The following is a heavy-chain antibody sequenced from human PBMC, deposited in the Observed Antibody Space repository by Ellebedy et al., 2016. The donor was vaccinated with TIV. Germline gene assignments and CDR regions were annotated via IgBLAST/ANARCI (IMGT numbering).Heavy chain of an antibody. CDR1: GGSISDSY. CDR2: IFYSGRT. CDR3: ARDGPMTRSPNMYYHYAPDV. J-gene: IGHJ6*02. Sequence: SETLSLTXSVSGGSISDSYWSWIRQPPGKGLEWVGCIFYSGRTNYNPSLQSRVTISIDTSTNQFSLKLRSVTAADSAVYFCARDGPMTRSPNMYYHYAPDVWGQGTTVTVTS. D-gene: IGHD2/OR15-2a*01. V-gene: IGHV4-59*01.